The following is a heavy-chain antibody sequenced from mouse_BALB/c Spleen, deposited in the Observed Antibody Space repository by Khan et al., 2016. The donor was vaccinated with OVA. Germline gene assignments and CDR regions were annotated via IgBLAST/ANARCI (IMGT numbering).Heavy chain of an antibody. V-gene: IGHV3-2*02. CDR3: ARDYGSSYLFFDY. Sequence: EVQLQESGPGLVKPSQSLSLTCTVTGYSITSDYAWYWIRQFPANKLEWMAYITYSGSTGYNPSLKGRISITRDTSKNQFFLQLNSVTTEDTATYYCARDYGSSYLFFDYWGQGTTLTVSS. D-gene: IGHD1-1*01. CDR2: ITYSGST. J-gene: IGHJ2*01. CDR1: GYSITSDYA.